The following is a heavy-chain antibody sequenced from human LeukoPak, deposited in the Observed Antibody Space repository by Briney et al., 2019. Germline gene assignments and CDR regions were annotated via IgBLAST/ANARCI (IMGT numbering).Heavy chain of an antibody. D-gene: IGHD1-14*01. V-gene: IGHV3-48*04. CDR3: ARDSGRPNN. CDR1: GFTFSSYS. Sequence: GGSLRLSCAASGFTFSSYSMNWVRQAPGKGLEWVSYISSRSSTIYYADSVKGRFTISRDNAKNSLYLQMNSLRAEDTAVYYCARDSGRPNNWGQGTLVTVSS. J-gene: IGHJ4*02. CDR2: ISSRSSTI.